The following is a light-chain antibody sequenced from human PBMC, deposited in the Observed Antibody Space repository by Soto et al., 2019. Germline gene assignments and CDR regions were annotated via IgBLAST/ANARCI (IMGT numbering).Light chain of an antibody. J-gene: IGKJ4*01. Sequence: EIVLTQSPGTLSLAPGERATLSCRASQSVSSHLAWYQQRPGQAPRLLIYGASSRTTGIPDRFSGSGSGTDFTITISRLEPEDFALYYCQQYGNSPPLTFGGGTKVDIK. CDR1: QSVSSH. CDR2: GAS. CDR3: QQYGNSPPLT. V-gene: IGKV3-20*01.